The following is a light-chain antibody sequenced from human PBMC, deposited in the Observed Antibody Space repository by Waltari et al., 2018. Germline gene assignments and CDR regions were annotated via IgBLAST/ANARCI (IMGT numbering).Light chain of an antibody. Sequence: EIVLTQSPDFQSVTPKEKVTITCRASQTSGSSLHWSQHKPDQSPNLLIQYSSQSISGVPSRFSGSGSGTDFTLTINSLEAEDAATYYCHQSSTLPRTFGQGTQLEIK. CDR2: YSS. V-gene: IGKV6-21*02. CDR1: QTSGSS. CDR3: HQSSTLPRT. J-gene: IGKJ2*02.